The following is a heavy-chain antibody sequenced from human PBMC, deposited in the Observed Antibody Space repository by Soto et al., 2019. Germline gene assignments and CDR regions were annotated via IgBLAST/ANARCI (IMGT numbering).Heavy chain of an antibody. CDR1: GFTFSSYS. D-gene: IGHD3-9*01. V-gene: IGHV3-48*01. CDR2: ISSSSSTI. J-gene: IGHJ6*03. CDR3: ARGLLTGYHPQSYYYYMDV. Sequence: GGSLRLSCAASGFTFSSYSMNWVRQAPGKGLGWVSYISSSSSTIYYADSVKGRFTISRDNAKNSLYLQMNSLRAEDTAVYYCARGLLTGYHPQSYYYYMDVWGKGTTVTVSS.